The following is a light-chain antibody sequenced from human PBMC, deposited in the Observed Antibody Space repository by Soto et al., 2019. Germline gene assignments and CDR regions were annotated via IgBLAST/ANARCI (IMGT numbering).Light chain of an antibody. CDR1: SSDVGTYNF. J-gene: IGLJ3*02. V-gene: IGLV2-23*01. Sequence: QSALTQPASVSGSPGQSITISCTGTSSDVGTYNFVSWYQQRPGKAPKLMIYEGSKRPSGVSSRFSGSKSGNTASLTISGLQSEDEADYYCCSYAGSNSWVFGGGTKVTVL. CDR3: CSYAGSNSWV. CDR2: EGS.